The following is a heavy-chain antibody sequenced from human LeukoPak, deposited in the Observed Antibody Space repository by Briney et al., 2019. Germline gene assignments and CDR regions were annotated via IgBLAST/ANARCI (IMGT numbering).Heavy chain of an antibody. Sequence: ASVKVSCKASGYTFTDYYLHWVRQAPGQGFEWMGWINPNSGDTNYVQKFQGRVTMTRDTSISTAHMEMNRLRSDDTAVYYCARANFLYCSSTTCLFDYWGQGTLVTVSS. V-gene: IGHV1-2*02. CDR3: ARANFLYCSSTTCLFDY. CDR2: INPNSGDT. CDR1: GYTFTDYY. D-gene: IGHD2-2*01. J-gene: IGHJ4*02.